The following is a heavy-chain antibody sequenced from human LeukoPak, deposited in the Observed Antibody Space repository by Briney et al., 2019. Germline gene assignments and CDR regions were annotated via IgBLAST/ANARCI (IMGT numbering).Heavy chain of an antibody. J-gene: IGHJ4*02. CDR1: GFSFSTYS. CDR3: AIPNDY. CDR2: ITSSSDAV. V-gene: IGHV3-48*04. Sequence: HPGGSLRLSCATSGFSFSTYSMSWVRQAPGKGLEWISYITSSSDAVYYADSVRGRFTVSRDNAKRSLYLQLNSLRADDTAIYYCAIPNDYLGQGTLVTVSS.